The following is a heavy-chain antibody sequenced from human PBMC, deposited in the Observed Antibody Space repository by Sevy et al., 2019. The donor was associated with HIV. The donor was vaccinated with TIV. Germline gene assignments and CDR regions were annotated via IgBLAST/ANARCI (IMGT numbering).Heavy chain of an antibody. D-gene: IGHD5-12*01. CDR3: ARIGRDGYNSFSDY. J-gene: IGHJ4*02. V-gene: IGHV4-39*01. CDR1: GDSISSSNYY. CDR2: IFYNWST. Sequence: SETLSLTCTVSGDSISSSNYYWGWIRQPPGKGLEWIGSIFYNWSTYYNPSLKSRVTMSVDTSKNQFSLKLSSVTAADTAVYYCARIGRDGYNSFSDYWGRGILVTVSS.